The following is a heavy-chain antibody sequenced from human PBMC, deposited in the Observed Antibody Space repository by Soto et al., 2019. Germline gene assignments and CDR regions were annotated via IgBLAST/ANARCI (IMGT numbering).Heavy chain of an antibody. CDR1: GDSINSDKYY. Sequence: PSETLSLTCSVSGDSINSDKYYWGWIRQPPGKGLEWIGYIYYSGSTYYNPSLKSRVTISVDTSKNQFSLKLSSVTAADTAVYYCARTHSITIFGVVIIRGFFDYWGQGTLVTVSS. J-gene: IGHJ4*02. V-gene: IGHV4-30-4*08. CDR3: ARTHSITIFGVVIIRGFFDY. CDR2: IYYSGST. D-gene: IGHD3-3*01.